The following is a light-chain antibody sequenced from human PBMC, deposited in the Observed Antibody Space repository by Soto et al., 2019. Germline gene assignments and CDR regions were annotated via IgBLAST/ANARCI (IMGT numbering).Light chain of an antibody. V-gene: IGKV1-39*01. CDR2: CAS. CDR3: QQSYSSPQT. J-gene: IGKJ1*01. Sequence: DIPMTQSASCLSACVGDGVTMXCRASQSVCISLFWCQLKPGKAPNRLMYCASYLKSVVPTRFSCSGSGTDFTLTISSLQPEDFAIYYCQQSYSSPQTFGQGTKVDIK. CDR1: QSVCIS.